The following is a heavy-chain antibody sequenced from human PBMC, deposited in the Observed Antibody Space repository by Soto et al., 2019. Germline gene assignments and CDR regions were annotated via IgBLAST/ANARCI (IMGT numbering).Heavy chain of an antibody. Sequence: SETLSLTCTVSGDSISTFYWGWMRQSPGKELEWIGYVYYTGSTNYDPSLKSRVTISVDRSKNQFSLKLTSANAADTAVYYCARGRTVRNYADDSSDYFYFFDYWGQGTQVTVSS. CDR3: ARGRTVRNYADDSSDYFYFFDY. CDR2: VYYTGST. D-gene: IGHD3-22*01. J-gene: IGHJ4*02. V-gene: IGHV4-59*01. CDR1: GDSISTFY.